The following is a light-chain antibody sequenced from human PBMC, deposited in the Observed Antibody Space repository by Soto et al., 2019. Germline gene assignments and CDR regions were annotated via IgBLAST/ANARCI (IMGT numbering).Light chain of an antibody. CDR3: QQYNNWPRT. CDR2: GAS. V-gene: IGKV3-15*01. Sequence: QCPATLSVSPGERVILSCRASQSVDISLAWYQQKPGQAPRLLIYGASTRATGIPARFSGSGSGTEFTLTISSLQSEDFAVYYCQQYNNWPRTFGQGTKVDI. J-gene: IGKJ1*01. CDR1: QSVDIS.